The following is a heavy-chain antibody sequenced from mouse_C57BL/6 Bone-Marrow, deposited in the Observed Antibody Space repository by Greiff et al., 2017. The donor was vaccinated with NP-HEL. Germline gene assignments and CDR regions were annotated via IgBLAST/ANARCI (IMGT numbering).Heavy chain of an antibody. D-gene: IGHD2-4*01. CDR1: GFTFTDYY. V-gene: IGHV7-3*01. CDR3: ARSIYYDYADDPFYAMDY. J-gene: IGHJ4*01. CDR2: IRNKANGYTT. Sequence: EVKLMESGGGLVQPGGSLSLSCAASGFTFTDYYMSWVRQPPGKALEWLAFIRNKANGYTTEYSASVKGRFTISRDNSQSIHYLQMNALRAEDSATYYCARSIYYDYADDPFYAMDYWGQGTSVTVSS.